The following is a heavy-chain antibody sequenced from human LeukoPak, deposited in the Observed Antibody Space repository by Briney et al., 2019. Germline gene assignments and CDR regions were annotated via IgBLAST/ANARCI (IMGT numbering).Heavy chain of an antibody. CDR1: GYSFTSYW. V-gene: IGHV5-51*01. D-gene: IGHD1-20*01. CDR3: AGPITGTNRVDAFDI. Sequence: GKSLKISCKGSGYSFTSYWIGWVRQMPGKGLEWMGIIYPGDSDTRYSPSFQGQVTISADKSISTAYLQWSSLKASDTAMYYCAGPITGTNRVDAFDIWGQGTMVTVSS. J-gene: IGHJ3*02. CDR2: IYPGDSDT.